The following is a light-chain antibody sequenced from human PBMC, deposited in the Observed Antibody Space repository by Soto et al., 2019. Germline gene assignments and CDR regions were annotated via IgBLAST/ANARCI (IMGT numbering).Light chain of an antibody. Sequence: QPVLTQTPSVSGAPGQRVTISCTGSSSNIGAGYDVNWYQQLPGTAPKLLIYDNNNRPSGVPDRFSGSKSGTSASLAITGLQAEDEADYYCQSFDTSLSGSVFGGGTKLTVL. CDR3: QSFDTSLSGSV. J-gene: IGLJ2*01. CDR1: SSNIGAGYD. CDR2: DNN. V-gene: IGLV1-40*01.